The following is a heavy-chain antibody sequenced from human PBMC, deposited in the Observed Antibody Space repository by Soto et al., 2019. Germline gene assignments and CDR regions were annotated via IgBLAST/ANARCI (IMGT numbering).Heavy chain of an antibody. J-gene: IGHJ4*02. D-gene: IGHD3-3*02. V-gene: IGHV3-23*01. Sequence: LRMSCAASETVDLSDRRIIVRKIPGKGLEWVSGIIQNGETYYTGSVTGRFTISRDNSKNMVYLQMDSLRADDTALYYCANNRQPISIWTVDYWRQGPLVPV. CDR3: ANNRQPISIWTVDY. CDR2: IIQNGET. CDR1: ETVDLSDR.